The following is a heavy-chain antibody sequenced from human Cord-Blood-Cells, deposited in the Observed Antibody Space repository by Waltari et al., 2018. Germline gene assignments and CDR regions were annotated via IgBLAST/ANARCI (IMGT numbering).Heavy chain of an antibody. CDR2: IIPNFGTA. V-gene: IGHV1-69*12. CDR3: ARAFCSSTSCYRVVWFDP. D-gene: IGHD2-2*02. CDR1: GGTFSSYA. J-gene: IGHJ5*02. Sequence: QVQLVQSGAEVKKPGSSVKVSCKASGGTFSSYAISWVRQAPGQGLEWMGGIIPNFGTANYAQKFQGRVTITADESTSTAYMELSSLRSEDTAVYYCARAFCSSTSCYRVVWFDPWGQGTLVTVSS.